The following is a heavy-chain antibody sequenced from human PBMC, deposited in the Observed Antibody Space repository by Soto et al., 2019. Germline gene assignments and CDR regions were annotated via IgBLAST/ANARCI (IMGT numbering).Heavy chain of an antibody. J-gene: IGHJ3*02. V-gene: IGHV1-8*01. CDR3: ARYCSSTSCPNDVFDI. Sequence: QVQLVQSGAEVKKPGASEKVSCKASGYTFTSYDINWVRQATGQGLEWMGWMNPNSGNTGYAQKFQGRVTMTRNTSISTAYMELSSLRSEDTAVYYCARYCSSTSCPNDVFDIWGQGTMVTVSS. CDR2: MNPNSGNT. D-gene: IGHD2-2*01. CDR1: GYTFTSYD.